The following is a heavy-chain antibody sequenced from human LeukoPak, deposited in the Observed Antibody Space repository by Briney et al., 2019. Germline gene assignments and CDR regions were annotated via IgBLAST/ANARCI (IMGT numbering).Heavy chain of an antibody. CDR1: GFTFSDHY. V-gene: IGHV3-72*01. D-gene: IGHD1-26*01. J-gene: IGHJ4*02. Sequence: GGSLRLSCAASGFTFSDHYMDWVRQTPGKGLEWVGRSRNKANSYTTGYAAPVKGRFTISRDDSKNSLSLQMNSLKTDDTAVYYCARASRSGSYFFYWGQGTLVTVSS. CDR3: ARASRSGSYFFY. CDR2: SRNKANSYTT.